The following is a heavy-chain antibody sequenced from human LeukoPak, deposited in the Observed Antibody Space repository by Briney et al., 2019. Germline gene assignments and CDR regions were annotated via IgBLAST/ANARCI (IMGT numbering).Heavy chain of an antibody. J-gene: IGHJ4*02. V-gene: IGHV4-4*07. D-gene: IGHD1-26*01. CDR3: ARGSWELDDGGACFDY. CDR1: GGSISSYY. Sequence: SETLSLTCTVSGGSISSYYWSWIRQPAGKGLEWIGRTYTSGSTNYNPSLKSRVTMSVDTSKNQFSLKLSSVTAADTAVYYCARGSWELDDGGACFDYWGQGTLVTVSS. CDR2: TYTSGST.